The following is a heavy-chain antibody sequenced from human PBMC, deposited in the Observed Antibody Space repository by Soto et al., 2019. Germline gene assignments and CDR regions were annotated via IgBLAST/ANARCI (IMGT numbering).Heavy chain of an antibody. CDR2: INVGSGNT. CDR1: GYTSTSYA. CDR3: AAASYSSS. V-gene: IGHV1-58*02. J-gene: IGHJ4*02. Sequence: ASVKVSCKASGYTSTSYAMHWVRQARGQSLEWIGWINVGSGNTNYAQKFQGRVTITRDMSASTAYMELSSLRSEDTAVYYCAAASYSSSWGQGTPVTVSS. D-gene: IGHD6-13*01.